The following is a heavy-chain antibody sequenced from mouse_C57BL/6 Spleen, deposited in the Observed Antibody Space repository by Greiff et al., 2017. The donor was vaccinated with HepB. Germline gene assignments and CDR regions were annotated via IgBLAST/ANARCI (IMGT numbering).Heavy chain of an antibody. CDR3: TRWGYYSNLDY. Sequence: VKLQESGAELVRPGASVTLSCKASGYTFTDYEMHWVKQTPVHGLEWIGAIDPETGGTAYNQKFKGKAILTADKSSSTAYMELRSLTSEDSAVYYCTRWGYYSNLDYWGQGTTLTVSS. J-gene: IGHJ2*01. D-gene: IGHD2-5*01. V-gene: IGHV1-15*01. CDR1: GYTFTDYE. CDR2: IDPETGGT.